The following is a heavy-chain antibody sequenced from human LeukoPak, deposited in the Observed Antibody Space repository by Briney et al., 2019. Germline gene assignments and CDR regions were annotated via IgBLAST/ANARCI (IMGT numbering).Heavy chain of an antibody. V-gene: IGHV3-53*04. D-gene: IGHD6-13*01. Sequence: PGGSLTLSCAASGFTVSSTYMSWVRQAPGKGLQWVSVIYSGGSTYYADSVKGRFTISRHNSKNTLYLQMNSLRAEDTAVYYCASPQQLATFSYYGMDVWGQGTTVTVSS. CDR1: GFTVSSTY. J-gene: IGHJ6*02. CDR2: IYSGGST. CDR3: ASPQQLATFSYYGMDV.